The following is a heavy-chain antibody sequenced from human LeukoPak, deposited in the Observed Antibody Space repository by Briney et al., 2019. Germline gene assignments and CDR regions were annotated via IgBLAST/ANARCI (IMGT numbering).Heavy chain of an antibody. D-gene: IGHD3-10*01. CDR3: ANQRGGF. CDR1: GFIFSSYP. CDR2: ISGTAENT. V-gene: IGHV3-23*01. Sequence: GGSLRLSCAASGFIFSSYPMSWVRQAPGKGLEWVSAISGTAENTYYADSVKGRFSISRDNSRNTVHLQMNSLRPEDTAVYYCANQRGGFWGQGTLVTVAS. J-gene: IGHJ4*02.